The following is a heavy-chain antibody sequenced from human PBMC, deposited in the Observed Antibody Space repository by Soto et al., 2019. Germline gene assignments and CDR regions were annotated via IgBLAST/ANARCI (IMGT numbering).Heavy chain of an antibody. CDR2: IYYSGST. Sequence: PSETLSLTCTVYGGSISSSSYYWGWIRQPPGKGLEWIGSIYYSGSTYYNPSLKSRVTISVDTSKNQFSLKLSSVTAADTAVYYCARTVAGVTDAFDIWGQGTMVTVSS. D-gene: IGHD6-19*01. CDR3: ARTVAGVTDAFDI. V-gene: IGHV4-39*01. CDR1: GGSISSSSYY. J-gene: IGHJ3*02.